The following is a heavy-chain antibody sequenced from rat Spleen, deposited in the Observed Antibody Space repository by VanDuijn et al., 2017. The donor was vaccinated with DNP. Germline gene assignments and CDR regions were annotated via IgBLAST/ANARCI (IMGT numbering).Heavy chain of an antibody. J-gene: IGHJ2*01. CDR1: GFTFSDYY. D-gene: IGHD1-4*01. CDR3: ARHVLPLRVWDY. V-gene: IGHV5-22*01. CDR2: ISYDGGNA. Sequence: EVQLVESGGGSVQPGRSLKLSCAASGFTFSDYYMAWVRQAPTKGLEWVAYISYDGGNAYHGDSVKGRFTISRDIAKNTLYLQMNSLRSEDMATYYCARHVLPLRVWDYWGQGVMVTVSS.